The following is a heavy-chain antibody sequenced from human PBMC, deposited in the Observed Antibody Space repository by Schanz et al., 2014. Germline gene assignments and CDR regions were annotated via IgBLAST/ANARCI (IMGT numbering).Heavy chain of an antibody. CDR1: GFSFGTYA. V-gene: IGHV3-21*01. Sequence: EVQLLESGGGLVQPGGSLRLSCAASGFSFGTYAMTWVRQAPGRGLEWVSSISTSGTYMYIADSLKGRLTISRDDAKKSMYLQMNNLRAEDTAVYYCVRDSFFAFDYWGQGTPVTVSS. J-gene: IGHJ4*02. CDR2: ISTSGTYM. CDR3: VRDSFFAFDY. D-gene: IGHD3-3*01.